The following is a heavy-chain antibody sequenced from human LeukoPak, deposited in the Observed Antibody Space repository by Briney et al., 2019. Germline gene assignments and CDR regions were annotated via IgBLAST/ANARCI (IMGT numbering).Heavy chain of an antibody. CDR3: AREGFDP. V-gene: IGHV3-30*04. CDR2: ISYDGSNK. CDR1: GFTFSSYE. Sequence: GGSLRLSCAASGFTFSSYEMNWVRQAPGKGLEWVAVISYDGSNKYYADSVKGRFTISRDNSKNTLYLQMNSLRAEDTAVYYCAREGFDPWGQGTLVTVSS. J-gene: IGHJ5*02.